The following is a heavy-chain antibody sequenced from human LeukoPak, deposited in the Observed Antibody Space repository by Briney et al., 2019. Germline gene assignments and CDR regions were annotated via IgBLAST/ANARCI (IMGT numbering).Heavy chain of an antibody. V-gene: IGHV1-8*01. D-gene: IGHD2-15*01. Sequence: ASVKLSCKASGYTFTSYDINWVRQANGQGLELMGWMNPNSGNTGYAQKFQGRVTMTRNNSISTAYMELSSLRSEDTAVYYCAIGGGSCYSGFCYWGQGTLVTVSS. CDR1: GYTFTSYD. CDR2: MNPNSGNT. J-gene: IGHJ4*02. CDR3: AIGGGSCYSGFCY.